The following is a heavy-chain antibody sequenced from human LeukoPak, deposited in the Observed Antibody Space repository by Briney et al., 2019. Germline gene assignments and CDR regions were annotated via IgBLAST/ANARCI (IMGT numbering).Heavy chain of an antibody. V-gene: IGHV3-7*01. Sequence: GGSLRLSCVDSGFILRRHWMYWARQAPGKGLEWVANINQDGSEIYYVDSVKGRFTISRDNAKNSLYLQVNSLRAEDTAVYYCARGYCSSTSCYGYYYYGMDVWGQGTTVTVSS. CDR1: GFILRRHW. J-gene: IGHJ6*02. CDR2: INQDGSEI. D-gene: IGHD2-2*01. CDR3: ARGYCSSTSCYGYYYYGMDV.